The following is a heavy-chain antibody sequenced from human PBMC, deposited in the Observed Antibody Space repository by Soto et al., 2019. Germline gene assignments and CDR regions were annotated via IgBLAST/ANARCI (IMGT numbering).Heavy chain of an antibody. V-gene: IGHV3-53*02. Sequence: EVQLVETGGGLVQPGGSLRLSCAASGFTVFNNYMSWVRQAPGEGLEWVSVIFSGGSTSYQDSVKGRFTVSRDSSKNTLYLQMIGPRAEDPAVYYCATHPSSLKWGQGTLVTVSP. J-gene: IGHJ4*02. CDR2: IFSGGST. CDR3: ATHPSSLK. CDR1: GFTVFNNY.